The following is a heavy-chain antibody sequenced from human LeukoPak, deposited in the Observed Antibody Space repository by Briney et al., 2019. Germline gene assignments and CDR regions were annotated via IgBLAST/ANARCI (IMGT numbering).Heavy chain of an antibody. J-gene: IGHJ5*02. V-gene: IGHV4-38-2*01. CDR3: ARVRAVQMAANWFDP. CDR1: GYSISSGYY. D-gene: IGHD2-8*01. Sequence: PSETLSLTCAVSGYSISSGYYWGWIRQPPGKGLEWIGSIYHSGSTYYNPSLKSRVTISVDTSKNQFSLKLSSVTAADTAVYYCARVRAVQMAANWFDPWGQGTLVTVS. CDR2: IYHSGST.